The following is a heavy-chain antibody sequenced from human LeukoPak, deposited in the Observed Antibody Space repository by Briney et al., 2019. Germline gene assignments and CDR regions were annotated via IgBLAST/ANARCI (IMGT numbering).Heavy chain of an antibody. CDR2: IRYDGSNK. J-gene: IGHJ4*02. V-gene: IGHV3-30*02. CDR1: GFSFSSYG. CDR3: AKERFGELAFDY. D-gene: IGHD3-10*01. Sequence: GGSLRLSCAASGFSFSSYGMHWVRQAPGKGLGWMAFIRYDGSNKYYADSVKGRFTISRDNSKNTLYLQMNSLRAEDTAVYYCAKERFGELAFDYWGQGTLVTVSS.